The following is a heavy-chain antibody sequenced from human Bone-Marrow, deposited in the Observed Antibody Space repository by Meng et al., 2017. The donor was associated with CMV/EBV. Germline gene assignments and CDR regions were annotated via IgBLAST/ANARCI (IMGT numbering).Heavy chain of an antibody. CDR3: AREYIVATIFLDV. CDR2: TNEDGTIT. Sequence: GESLKISCAASGFSFSKYWMHWVRQVPGKGLVWVSRTNEDGTITNYADSVKGRFTISRDNAKNTMYLQMNSLKVEDTAIYYCAREYIVATIFLDVWGQGTTVTVSS. CDR1: GFSFSKYW. J-gene: IGHJ6*02. V-gene: IGHV3-74*01. D-gene: IGHD5-12*01.